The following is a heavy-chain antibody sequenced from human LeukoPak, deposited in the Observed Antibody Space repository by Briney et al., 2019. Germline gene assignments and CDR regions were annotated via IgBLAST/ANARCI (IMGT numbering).Heavy chain of an antibody. Sequence: GGSLRLSCAASGFVYSAFWMSWVRQAQGKGLEWVANIKQDGSEKYYEDSVKGRFTISRDNARNTLFLQMDSLRAEDTAVYYCARESVRRISMRSKGFFDYWGRGTRVTVSS. J-gene: IGHJ4*02. CDR1: GFVYSAFW. CDR2: IKQDGSEK. D-gene: IGHD3-22*01. V-gene: IGHV3-7*01. CDR3: ARESVRRISMRSKGFFDY.